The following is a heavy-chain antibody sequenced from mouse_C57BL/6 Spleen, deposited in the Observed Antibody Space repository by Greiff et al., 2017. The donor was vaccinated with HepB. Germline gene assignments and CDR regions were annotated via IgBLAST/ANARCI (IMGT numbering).Heavy chain of an antibody. V-gene: IGHV14-3*01. D-gene: IGHD2-5*01. CDR1: GFNIKNTY. CDR2: IDPANGNT. Sequence: EVQLQQSVAELVRPGASVKLSCTASGFNIKNTYMHWVKQRPEQGLEWIGRIDPANGNTKYAPKFQGKATITADTSSNTAYLQLSSLTSEDTAIYYCALPVYSNYVGWYFDVWGTGTTVTVSS. J-gene: IGHJ1*03. CDR3: ALPVYSNYVGWYFDV.